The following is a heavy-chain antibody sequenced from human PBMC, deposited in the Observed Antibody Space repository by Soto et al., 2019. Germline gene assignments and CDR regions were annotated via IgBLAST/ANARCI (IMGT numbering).Heavy chain of an antibody. CDR2: IDWDDDK. J-gene: IGHJ4*02. CDR3: ARMFHCSGGTCPFDY. V-gene: IGHV2-70*04. CDR1: GFSLITSGML. Sequence: SGPTLVNPTQTLTLTCTFSGFSLITSGMLVSWIRQPPGKALEWLARIDWDDDKFYNTSLKTRLTISKDYSKNQVVLTMTNMDPVDTATYYCARMFHCSGGTCPFDYWGQGALVTVSS. D-gene: IGHD2-15*01.